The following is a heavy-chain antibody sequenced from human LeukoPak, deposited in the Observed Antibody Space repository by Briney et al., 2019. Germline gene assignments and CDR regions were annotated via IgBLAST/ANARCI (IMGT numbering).Heavy chain of an antibody. CDR2: IYYSGST. CDR3: ATERVAFDI. Sequence: PSETLSLTCTVSGGSISSSSYYWGWIRQPPGKGLEWIGSIYYSGSTYYNPSLKSRVTISVDTSKNQFSLKLSSVTAADTAVYYCATERVAFDIWGQGTMVTVSS. CDR1: GGSISSSSYY. V-gene: IGHV4-39*07. J-gene: IGHJ3*02.